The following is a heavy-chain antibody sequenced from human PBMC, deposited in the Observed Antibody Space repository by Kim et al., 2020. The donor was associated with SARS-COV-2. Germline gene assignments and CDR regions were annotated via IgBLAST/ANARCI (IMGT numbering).Heavy chain of an antibody. CDR3: ARDQDYGGNSRGFDY. V-gene: IGHV3-11*05. J-gene: IGHJ4*02. D-gene: IGHD4-17*01. Sequence: DSGKGRFTISRDNAKNSLYLQMNSLRAEDTAVYYCARDQDYGGNSRGFDYWGQGTLVTVSS.